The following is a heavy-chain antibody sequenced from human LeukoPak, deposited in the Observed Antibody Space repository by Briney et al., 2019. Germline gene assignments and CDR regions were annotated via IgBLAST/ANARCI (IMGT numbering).Heavy chain of an antibody. Sequence: SVKVSCKASGGTFSSYAISWVRQAPGQGLEWMGGIILIFGTANYAQKFQGRVTITADESTSTAYMELSSLRSEDTAVYYCARDQGIAAAGMVWFDPWGQGTLVTVSS. CDR2: IILIFGTA. D-gene: IGHD6-13*01. CDR1: GGTFSSYA. CDR3: ARDQGIAAAGMVWFDP. J-gene: IGHJ5*02. V-gene: IGHV1-69*13.